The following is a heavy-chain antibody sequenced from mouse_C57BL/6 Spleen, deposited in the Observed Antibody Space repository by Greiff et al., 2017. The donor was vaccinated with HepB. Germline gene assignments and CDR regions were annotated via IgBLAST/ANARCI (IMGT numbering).Heavy chain of an antibody. Sequence: VQLQQSGAELARPGASVKLSCKASGYTFTSYGISWVKQRTGQGLEWIGEIYPRSGNTYYNEKFKGTATLTADKYSSTAYMELRSLTSEDSAIYFCARDYGSSLYYFDYWGRGTTLTVSS. CDR1: GYTFTSYG. J-gene: IGHJ2*01. CDR3: ARDYGSSLYYFDY. V-gene: IGHV1-81*01. CDR2: IYPRSGNT. D-gene: IGHD1-1*01.